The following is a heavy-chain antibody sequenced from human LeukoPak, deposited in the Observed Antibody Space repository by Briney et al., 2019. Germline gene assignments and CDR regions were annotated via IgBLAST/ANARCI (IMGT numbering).Heavy chain of an antibody. CDR1: GYTFTDYY. D-gene: IGHD2-2*03. V-gene: IGHV1-69-2*01. Sequence: ASVKISCKVSGYTFTDYYMHWVQQAPGKGLEWMGLVDPEDGETIYAEKFQGRVTITVDTSTDTAYMELSSLRSEDTAVYYCATESGYCSSTSCYALLDYWGQGTLVTVSS. J-gene: IGHJ4*02. CDR3: ATESGYCSSTSCYALLDY. CDR2: VDPEDGET.